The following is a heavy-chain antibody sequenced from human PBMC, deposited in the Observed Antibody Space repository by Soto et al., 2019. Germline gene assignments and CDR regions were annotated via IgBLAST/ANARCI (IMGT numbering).Heavy chain of an antibody. CDR1: GCSISSYY. Sequence: PSETLSLTCTVSGCSISSYYWSWIRQPPGKGLEWIGYIYYSGSTNYNPSLKSRVTISVDTSKNQFSLKLSSVTAADTAVYYCARSSRSFSAATRIRWFDPWGQGTLVTVSS. D-gene: IGHD2-15*01. J-gene: IGHJ5*02. CDR3: ARSSRSFSAATRIRWFDP. CDR2: IYYSGST. V-gene: IGHV4-59*01.